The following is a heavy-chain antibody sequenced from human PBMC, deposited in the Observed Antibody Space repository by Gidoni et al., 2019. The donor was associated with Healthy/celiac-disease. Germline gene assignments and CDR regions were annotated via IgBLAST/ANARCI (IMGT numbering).Heavy chain of an antibody. Sequence: QVQLVESGGGVVQPGRSLRLSCAASGFTFSSYAMHWVRQAPGKGLEWVAVISYDGSNKYYADSVKGRFTISRDNSKNTLYLQMNSLRAEDTAVYYCASGVHDSSQVDYWGQGTLVTVSS. D-gene: IGHD3-22*01. CDR2: ISYDGSNK. CDR3: ASGVHDSSQVDY. CDR1: GFTFSSYA. J-gene: IGHJ4*02. V-gene: IGHV3-30*04.